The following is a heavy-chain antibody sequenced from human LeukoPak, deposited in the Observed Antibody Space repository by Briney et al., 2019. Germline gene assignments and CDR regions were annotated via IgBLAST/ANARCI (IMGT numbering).Heavy chain of an antibody. Sequence: PGGSLRLSCAASGFTFSDYYMSWIRQAPGKGLEWVSYISSSSSYTNYADSVKGRFTISRDNAKNSLYLQMNSLRAEDTAVYYCARGGSIMITFGGVLLNWFDPWGQGTLVTVSS. CDR1: GFTFSDYY. CDR3: ARGGSIMITFGGVLLNWFDP. J-gene: IGHJ5*02. D-gene: IGHD3-16*01. V-gene: IGHV3-11*06. CDR2: ISSSSSYT.